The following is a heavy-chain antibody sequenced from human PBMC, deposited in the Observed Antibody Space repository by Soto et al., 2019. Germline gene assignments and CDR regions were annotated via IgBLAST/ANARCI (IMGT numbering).Heavy chain of an antibody. J-gene: IGHJ4*02. D-gene: IGHD5-12*01. CDR3: VKDQDGYNYHFDY. Sequence: GGSLRLSCAASGFTFSSYSMNWVRQAPGKGLEWVSYISSSSSTIYYADSVKGRFTISRDNSKNTLYLQMSSLRAEDTAVYYCVKDQDGYNYHFDYWGQGTLVTVSS. V-gene: IGHV3-48*01. CDR1: GFTFSSYS. CDR2: ISSSSSTI.